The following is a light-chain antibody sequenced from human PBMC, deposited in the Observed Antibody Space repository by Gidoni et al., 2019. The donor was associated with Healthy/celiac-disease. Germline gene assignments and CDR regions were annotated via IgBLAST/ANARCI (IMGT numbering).Light chain of an antibody. V-gene: IGKV2-28*01. CDR2: LGS. Sequence: DIVMTQSPLSLPVTPGEPSSISCRSSQSLLHSNGYNYLDWYLQKPGQSPQVLIYLGSNRASGVPDRFSGSGSGSDFTLKISRVEAEDVWVYYCMQALQTPWTFGQGTKVEIK. CDR1: QSLLHSNGYNY. J-gene: IGKJ1*01. CDR3: MQALQTPWT.